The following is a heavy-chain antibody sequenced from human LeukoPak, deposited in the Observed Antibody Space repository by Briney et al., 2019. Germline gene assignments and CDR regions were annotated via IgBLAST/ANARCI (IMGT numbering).Heavy chain of an antibody. J-gene: IGHJ4*01. D-gene: IGHD2-15*01. CDR3: ARGAVGCSDNSCYSVDY. Sequence: GASVKVSCKASGYTFTSYAIHWVRQAPGQRLEWMGWINGGNGNTKYSQKFQGRVTISRDTSASTAYVELSSLKSEDTAVFYCARGAVGCSDNSCYSVDYWGQGTLVTVSS. CDR2: INGGNGNT. V-gene: IGHV1-3*01. CDR1: GYTFTSYA.